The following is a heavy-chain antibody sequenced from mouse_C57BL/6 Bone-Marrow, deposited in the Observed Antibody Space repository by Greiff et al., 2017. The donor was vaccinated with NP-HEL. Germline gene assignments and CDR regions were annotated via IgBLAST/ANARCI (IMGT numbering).Heavy chain of an antibody. CDR2: ISSGGSYT. V-gene: IGHV5-6*01. J-gene: IGHJ2*01. D-gene: IGHD1-1*01. Sequence: EVRLVESGGDLVKPGGSLKLSCAASGFTFSSYGLSWVRQTPDKRLEWVATISSGGSYTYYPDSVHGRFTISRDNAKNPLYLQMSSLKSEDTAMYYCARDYYGSSPDYWGQGTTLTVSS. CDR3: ARDYYGSSPDY. CDR1: GFTFSSYG.